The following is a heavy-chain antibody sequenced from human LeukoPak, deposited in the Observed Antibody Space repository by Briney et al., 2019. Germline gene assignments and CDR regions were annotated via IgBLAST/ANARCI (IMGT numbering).Heavy chain of an antibody. V-gene: IGHV3-21*01. CDR1: GFTFSRYS. CDR2: ISSTSTFI. J-gene: IGHJ6*03. Sequence: GGSLRLSCAASGFTFSRYSMNWVRQAPGKGLECVASISSTSTFIYSADSVKGRFTISRDTAKNSLFLQMNSLRAEDTAIYYCARDYFDSSDYPQTYYYYYMDVWGKGTTVTVSS. CDR3: ARDYFDSSDYPQTYYYYYMDV. D-gene: IGHD3-22*01.